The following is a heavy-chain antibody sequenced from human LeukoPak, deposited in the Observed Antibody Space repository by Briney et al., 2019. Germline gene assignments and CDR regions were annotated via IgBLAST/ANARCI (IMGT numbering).Heavy chain of an antibody. D-gene: IGHD6-19*01. CDR1: GGSISSYY. CDR3: ARHLRAVAGGRYFDY. J-gene: IGHJ4*02. CDR2: MSNSGST. V-gene: IGHV4-59*08. Sequence: PSETLSLTCTVSGGSISSYYWSWIRQPPGKGLEWIAYMSNSGSTYYNPSLKSRVTMSEDTSKNQFSLKLSSVTAADTAVYYCARHLRAVAGGRYFDYWGQGTQVTVSS.